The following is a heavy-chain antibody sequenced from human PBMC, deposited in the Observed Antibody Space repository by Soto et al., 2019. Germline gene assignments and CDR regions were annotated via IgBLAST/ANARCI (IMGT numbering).Heavy chain of an antibody. CDR1: GYTFTYNA. CDR3: ARLPRIGVAVYDL. V-gene: IGHV1-3*01. Sequence: QVQLVQSGSEVKKPGASVRVTCKASGYTFTYNAIHWVRQAPGQRLEWMGWINAGNGDTKYSQKFQGRVTITTDTSARTAYMELSSLRSEDTVVYFCARLPRIGVAVYDLWVQGTLVTVSS. J-gene: IGHJ4*02. D-gene: IGHD6-19*01. CDR2: INAGNGDT.